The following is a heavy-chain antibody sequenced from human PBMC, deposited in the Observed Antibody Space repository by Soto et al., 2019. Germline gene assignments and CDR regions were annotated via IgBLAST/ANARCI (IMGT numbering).Heavy chain of an antibody. CDR1: GYTFTSYY. CDR2: INPSGGST. J-gene: IGHJ6*02. Sequence: GASVKVSCKASGYTFTSYYMHWVRQAPGQRVEWMGIINPSGGSTSYAQKFQGRVTMTRDTSTSTVYMELSSLRSEDTAVYYCARDIVVGPAATEYYYYGMDVWGQGTTVTVSS. V-gene: IGHV1-46*01. D-gene: IGHD2-2*01. CDR3: ARDIVVGPAATEYYYYGMDV.